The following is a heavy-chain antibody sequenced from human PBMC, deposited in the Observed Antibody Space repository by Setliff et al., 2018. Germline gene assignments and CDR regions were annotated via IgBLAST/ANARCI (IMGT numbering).Heavy chain of an antibody. D-gene: IGHD6-19*01. V-gene: IGHV1-69*05. CDR1: GGTFSSYA. CDR3: AIVTIAVAGYYTHPDC. J-gene: IGHJ4*02. Sequence: GASVKVSCKASGGTFSSYAISWVRQAPGQGLEWMGGIIPIFGTANYAQKFQGRCTITTDESTSTGYMELRSLRSDDTAVYYCAIVTIAVAGYYTHPDCWGQGTLVTVSS. CDR2: IIPIFGTA.